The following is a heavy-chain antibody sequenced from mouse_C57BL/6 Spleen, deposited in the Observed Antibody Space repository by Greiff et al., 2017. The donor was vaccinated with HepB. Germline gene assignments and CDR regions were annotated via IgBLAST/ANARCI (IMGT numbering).Heavy chain of an antibody. CDR3: ARGGTYYGSSWGYFDV. V-gene: IGHV3-8*01. CDR2: ISYSGST. CDR1: GYSITSDY. D-gene: IGHD1-1*01. Sequence: EVKVVESGPGLAKPSQTLSLTCSVTGYSITSDYWNWIRKFPGNKLEYMGYISYSGSTYYNPSLKSRISITRDTSKNQYYLQLNSVTTEDTATYYCARGGTYYGSSWGYFDVWGTGTTVTVSS. J-gene: IGHJ1*03.